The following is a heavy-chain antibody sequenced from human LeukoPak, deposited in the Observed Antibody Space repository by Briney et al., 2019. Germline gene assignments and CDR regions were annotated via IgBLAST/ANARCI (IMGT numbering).Heavy chain of an antibody. CDR1: GFTFSSYW. D-gene: IGHD5-24*01. V-gene: IGHV3-21*01. CDR3: AKEPGDGFDY. CDR2: ISSSSSYI. Sequence: GGSLRLSCAASGFTFSSYWMSWVRQAPGKGLEWVSSISSSSSYIYYADSVKGRFTISRGNAKNSLYLQMNSLRAEDTAVYYCAKEPGDGFDYWGQGTLVTVSS. J-gene: IGHJ4*02.